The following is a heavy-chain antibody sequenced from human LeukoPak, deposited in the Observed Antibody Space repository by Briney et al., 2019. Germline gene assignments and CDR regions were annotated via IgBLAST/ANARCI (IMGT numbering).Heavy chain of an antibody. Sequence: GRSLRLSCAASGFTFSSYAMHWVRQAPGKGLEWVAVISYDGSNKYYADSVKGRFTISSDNSKNTLYLQMNSLRAEDTAVYYCARSAYCGGDCYSADFDYWGQGTLVTVSS. V-gene: IGHV3-30-3*01. CDR2: ISYDGSNK. J-gene: IGHJ4*02. CDR3: ARSAYCGGDCYSADFDY. D-gene: IGHD2-21*02. CDR1: GFTFSSYA.